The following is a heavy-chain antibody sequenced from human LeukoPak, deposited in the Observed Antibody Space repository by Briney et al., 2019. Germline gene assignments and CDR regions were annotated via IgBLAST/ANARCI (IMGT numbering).Heavy chain of an antibody. CDR3: TTGQDARILVPFDY. J-gene: IGHJ4*02. V-gene: IGHV3-15*01. CDR2: IKSKTDGGTT. Sequence: PGGSLRLSCAASGFTFSNAWMSWVRQAPGKGLEWVGRIKSKTDGGTTDYAAPVKGRFTISRDDSKNTLYLQMNSLKTEDTAVYYCTTGQDARILVPFDYWGQGTLVTVSS. D-gene: IGHD6-6*01. CDR1: GFTFSNAW.